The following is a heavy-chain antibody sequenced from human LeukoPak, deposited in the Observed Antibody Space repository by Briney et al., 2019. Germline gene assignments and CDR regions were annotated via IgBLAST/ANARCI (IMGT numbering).Heavy chain of an antibody. CDR3: ARGVGLTYYYDSSGDI. V-gene: IGHV4-61*01. CDR1: GGYISTSSYY. D-gene: IGHD3-22*01. J-gene: IGHJ3*02. Sequence: SETLSLTCTVSGGYISTSSYYWSWIRQPPGKGLEWIGYIYYSGSTNYNPSLKSRVTISVDTSKNQFSLKLSSVTAADTAVYYCARGVGLTYYYDSSGDIWGQGTMVTVSS. CDR2: IYYSGST.